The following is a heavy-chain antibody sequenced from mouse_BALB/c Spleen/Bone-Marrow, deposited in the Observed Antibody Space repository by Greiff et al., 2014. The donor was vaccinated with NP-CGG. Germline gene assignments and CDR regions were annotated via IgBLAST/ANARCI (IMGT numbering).Heavy chain of an antibody. CDR1: GYAFSSSW. J-gene: IGHJ3*01. CDR2: IYPGDGDT. D-gene: IGHD1-1*01. V-gene: IGHV1-82*01. CDR3: ARSGSSWFAY. Sequence: QVQLQQSGPELVKPRASVKIFCKASGYAFSSSWMNWVEQRPGQGLEWIGRIYPGDGDTNYNGKFKGKATLTADKSSSTAYMQLSSLTSVDSAVYFCARSGSSWFAYWGQGTLVTVSA.